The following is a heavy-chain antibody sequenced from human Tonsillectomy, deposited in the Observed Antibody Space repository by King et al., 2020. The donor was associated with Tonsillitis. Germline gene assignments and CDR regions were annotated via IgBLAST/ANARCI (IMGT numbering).Heavy chain of an antibody. Sequence: WGWIRQPPGKGLEWIGSIYHSGSTYYNPSLKSRITISVDPSKNQFSLKLGSVTAADTAVYYCASRVWAVAGTAGHLDAFDIWGQWTMVTVSS. CDR2: IYHSGST. D-gene: IGHD6-19*01. CDR3: ASRVWAVAGTAGHLDAFDI. J-gene: IGHJ3*02. V-gene: IGHV4-38-2*01.